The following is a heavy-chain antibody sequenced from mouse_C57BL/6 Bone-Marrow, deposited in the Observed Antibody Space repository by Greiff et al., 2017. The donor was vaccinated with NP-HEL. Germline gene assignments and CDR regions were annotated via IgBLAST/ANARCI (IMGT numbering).Heavy chain of an antibody. CDR3: ALYEYDGGYAMDY. CDR1: GYTFTSYW. D-gene: IGHD2-4*01. J-gene: IGHJ4*01. Sequence: VQLQQPGAELVKPGASVKLSCKASGYTFTSYWMHWVKQRPGQGLEWIGMIHPNSGSTNYNEKFKSKATLTVDKSSSPAYMQLSSLTSEDSAVYYCALYEYDGGYAMDYWGQGTSVTVSS. CDR2: IHPNSGST. V-gene: IGHV1-64*01.